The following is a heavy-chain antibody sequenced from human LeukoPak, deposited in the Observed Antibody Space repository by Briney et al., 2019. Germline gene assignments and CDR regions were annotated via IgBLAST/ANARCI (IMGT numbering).Heavy chain of an antibody. V-gene: IGHV3-30*04. CDR3: ARPGKDCSSTSCYTYYYYMDV. CDR2: ISYDGSNK. CDR1: GFTFSSYA. D-gene: IGHD2-2*01. Sequence: GRSLRLSCAASGFTFSSYAMHWVRQAPGKGLEWVAVISYDGSNKYYADSVKGRFTISRDNSKNTLYLQMNSLRAEDTAVYYCARPGKDCSSTSCYTYYYYMDVWGKGTTVTVSS. J-gene: IGHJ6*03.